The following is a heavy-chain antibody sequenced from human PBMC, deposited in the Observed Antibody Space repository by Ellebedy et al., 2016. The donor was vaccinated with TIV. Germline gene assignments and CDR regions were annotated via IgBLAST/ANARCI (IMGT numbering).Heavy chain of an antibody. CDR1: TFTFSNYA. CDR3: ARPDLDY. J-gene: IGHJ4*02. CDR2: ISYSGGTT. Sequence: ETLSLTCAASTFTFSNYAMSWVRLAPGKGLEWVSAISYSGGTTFYTDSVKGRFTISRDNSRNTVYLQMNSLRAEDTAIYYCARPDLDYWGQGTLVSVSS. V-gene: IGHV3-23*01.